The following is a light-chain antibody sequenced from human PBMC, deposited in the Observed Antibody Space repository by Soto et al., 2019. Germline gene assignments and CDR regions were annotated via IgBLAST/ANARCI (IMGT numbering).Light chain of an antibody. J-gene: IGKJ5*01. CDR2: DAS. CDR1: QSLSKNY. Sequence: EIVLTQSPGTLSLSPGERATLSCRASQSLSKNYLAWYQQKPGQAPRLLIFDASTRDTGIPDRCSGSRSGTNFTLTISRLEPEDFSVYHCQQYGSSPSITFGQGTRLEIK. CDR3: QQYGSSPSIT. V-gene: IGKV3-20*01.